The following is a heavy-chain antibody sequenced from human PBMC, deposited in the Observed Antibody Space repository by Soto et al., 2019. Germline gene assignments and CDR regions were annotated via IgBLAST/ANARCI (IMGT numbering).Heavy chain of an antibody. V-gene: IGHV1-24*01. D-gene: IGHD4-17*01. CDR3: ATDTGRGY. Sequence: QVQLVQSGTEVKKPGASVKVSCKVSGYTLSEIAMHWVRQAPGKGFEWMGGFDPEEGETIYAQKLQGRVTMTEDRSTETAYMELSSLKSDDTAVYFCATDTGRGYWGQGTLITVS. J-gene: IGHJ4*02. CDR1: GYTLSEIA. CDR2: FDPEEGET.